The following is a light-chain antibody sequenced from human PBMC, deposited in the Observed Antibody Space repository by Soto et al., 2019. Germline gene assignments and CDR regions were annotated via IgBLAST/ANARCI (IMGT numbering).Light chain of an antibody. V-gene: IGKV3-11*01. CDR3: QQYNNWPRT. CDR1: QSVSSY. J-gene: IGKJ1*01. CDR2: DAS. Sequence: IVLTQSPATLSLSPREGGTRSCRASQSVSSYLAWYQQKPGQAPRLLIYDASNRATGIPARFSGSGSGTEFTLTISSLQSEDFAVYYCQQYNNWPRTFGQGTKVDIK.